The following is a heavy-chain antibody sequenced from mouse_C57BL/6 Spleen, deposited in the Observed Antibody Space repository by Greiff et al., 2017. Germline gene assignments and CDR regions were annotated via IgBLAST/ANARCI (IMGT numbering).Heavy chain of an antibody. V-gene: IGHV1-53*01. CDR3: ARGGSYYYAMDY. CDR1: GYTFTSYW. CDR2: INPSNGGT. J-gene: IGHJ4*01. Sequence: VQLQQSGTELVKPGASVKLSCKASGYTFTSYWMHWVKQRPGQGLEWIGNINPSNGGTNYNEKFKSKATLTVDKSSSTAYMQLSSLTSEDSAVYYCARGGSYYYAMDYWGQGTSVTVSS.